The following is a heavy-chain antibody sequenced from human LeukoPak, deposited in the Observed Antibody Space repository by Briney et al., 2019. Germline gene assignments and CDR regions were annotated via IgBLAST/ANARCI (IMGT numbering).Heavy chain of an antibody. CDR1: GGTFSSYA. J-gene: IGHJ4*02. V-gene: IGHV1-69*04. D-gene: IGHD3-22*01. CDR3: ARDRKYYDSSGYFN. Sequence: SVKVSCKASGGTFSSYAISWVRQAPGQGLEWVGRIIPILGIANYAQKFQGRVTITADKSTSTAYMELSSLRSEDTAVYYCARDRKYYDSSGYFNWGQGTLVTVSS. CDR2: IIPILGIA.